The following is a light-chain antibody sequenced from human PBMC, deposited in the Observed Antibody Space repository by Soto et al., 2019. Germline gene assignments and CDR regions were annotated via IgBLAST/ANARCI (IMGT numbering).Light chain of an antibody. CDR1: QTISSW. V-gene: IGKV1-5*03. CDR3: QQYNTYFSLT. J-gene: IGKJ4*01. Sequence: DIQMTQSPSTLSASVGDRVTIACRASQTISSWVAWYQQKPGKAPRLMIYKKSSFESGVPSRFSGSGSWPEFTLPISGLQPDDFASYYCQQYNTYFSLTFGGGTTVDIK. CDR2: KKS.